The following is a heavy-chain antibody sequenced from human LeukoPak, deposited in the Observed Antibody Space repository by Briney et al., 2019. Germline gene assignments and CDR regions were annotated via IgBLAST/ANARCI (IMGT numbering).Heavy chain of an antibody. CDR3: ARAIYGDYGIDY. D-gene: IGHD4-17*01. Sequence: PSQTLSLTCTVSGGSISSGDYYWSWIRQPPGKGLEWIGYIYYSGSTYYNPSLKSRVTISVDTSKNQFSPKLSSVTAADTAVYYCARAIYGDYGIDYWGQGTLVTVSS. CDR1: GGSISSGDYY. J-gene: IGHJ4*02. CDR2: IYYSGST. V-gene: IGHV4-30-4*01.